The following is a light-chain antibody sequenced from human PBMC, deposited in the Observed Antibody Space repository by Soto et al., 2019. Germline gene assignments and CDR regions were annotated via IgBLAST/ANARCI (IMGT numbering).Light chain of an antibody. CDR2: EVS. CDR3: SVYTITSTLV. V-gene: IGLV2-14*01. CDR1: SSDVGDHNY. J-gene: IGLJ2*01. Sequence: QSVLTQPASVSGSPGQSITISCTGTSSDVGDHNYVSWFQHHPGKAPKLMIFEVSHRPSGVSHRFFASKSGNTASLTISGLQAEDEADYYCSVYTITSTLVFGGGTKVTVL.